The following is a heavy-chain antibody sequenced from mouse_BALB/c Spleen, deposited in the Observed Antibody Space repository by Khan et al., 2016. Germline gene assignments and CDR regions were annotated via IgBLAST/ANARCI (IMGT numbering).Heavy chain of an antibody. CDR3: TRSAYGNQPYYAMDY. D-gene: IGHD2-1*01. Sequence: QVQLQQPGTELVRPGASVKLSCKASGYSFTRYWMNWVKQRPGQGLEWIGMIHPSDSESRLNQKFKDKATLTVDNSSSIAYMQLSSPTYEDSAVYYCTRSAYGNQPYYAMDYWGQGTSVTVSS. CDR2: IHPSDSES. CDR1: GYSFTRYW. V-gene: IGHV1-61*01. J-gene: IGHJ4*01.